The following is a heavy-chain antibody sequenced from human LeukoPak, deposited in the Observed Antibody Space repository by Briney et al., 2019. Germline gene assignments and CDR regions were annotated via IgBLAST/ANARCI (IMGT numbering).Heavy chain of an antibody. D-gene: IGHD3-10*01. CDR3: ARHKPTGSYPLEL. CDR2: IYFSGRT. CDR1: GGSISSYY. V-gene: IGHV4-59*08. Sequence: TSETLSLTCTVSGGSISSYYWSWLRQSPGKGLEWIGHIYFSGRTTYNPSLGSRLTISADTPTSQLSLKLSSVTAADTAVYYCARHKPTGSYPLELWGQGTLVTVSS. J-gene: IGHJ4*02.